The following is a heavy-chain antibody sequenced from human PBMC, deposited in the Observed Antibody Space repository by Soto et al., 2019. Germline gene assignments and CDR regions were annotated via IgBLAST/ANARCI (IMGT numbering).Heavy chain of an antibody. J-gene: IGHJ5*02. CDR1: GGSLNNYY. D-gene: IGHD3-16*01. CDR2: IYNSGRS. V-gene: IGHV4-59*01. Sequence: SETLSLTCTVSGGSLNNYYWSWIRQTPGKGLEWIANIYNSGRSNNNPSLLRRVPISVSQPNSQYFLALTSVTAAGTAGYYCAQGGLRGRGDWFDPWGQGTPVTVSS. CDR3: AQGGLRGRGDWFDP.